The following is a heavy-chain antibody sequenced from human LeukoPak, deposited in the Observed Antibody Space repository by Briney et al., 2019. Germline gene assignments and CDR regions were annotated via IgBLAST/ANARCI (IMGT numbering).Heavy chain of an antibody. CDR2: IIPIFGTA. CDR1: GGTFSSYA. J-gene: IGHJ6*02. V-gene: IGHV1-69*13. D-gene: IGHD3-10*01. Sequence: GASVKVSCKASGGTFSSYAISWVRQAPGQGLEWMGGIIPIFGTANYAQKFQGRVTITADESTSTAYMELSSLRSEDTAVYYCARDPGALGLVRGLYYYYGMDVWGQGTTVTVSS. CDR3: ARDPGALGLVRGLYYYYGMDV.